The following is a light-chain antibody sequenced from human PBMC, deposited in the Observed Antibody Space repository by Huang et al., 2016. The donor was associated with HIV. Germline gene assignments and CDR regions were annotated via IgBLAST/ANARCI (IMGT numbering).Light chain of an antibody. Sequence: DIQMTQSPSSLSASVGDTITITCRASQSIGSYLNWYQKKPGKAPNLLIYSASSLQSVAPSRFSGLGSATDFTLTVSSLQSEDFATYYCQQSYSTPWTFGQGTKVDIK. V-gene: IGKV1-39*01. CDR1: QSIGSY. CDR3: QQSYSTPWT. J-gene: IGKJ1*01. CDR2: SAS.